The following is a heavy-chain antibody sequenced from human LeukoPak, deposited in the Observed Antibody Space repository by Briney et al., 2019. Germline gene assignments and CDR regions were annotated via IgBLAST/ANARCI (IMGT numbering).Heavy chain of an antibody. Sequence: GGSLRLSCAASGFTFSSHWMSWVRQAPGKGLEWVANINQDGSEKHCVDSVKGRFTISRDNAKNSLYLQMNSLRAEDTAVYYCARDGVAAGMYFDYWGQGTLVTVSS. D-gene: IGHD6-13*01. CDR2: INQDGSEK. J-gene: IGHJ4*02. V-gene: IGHV3-7*03. CDR3: ARDGVAAGMYFDY. CDR1: GFTFSSHW.